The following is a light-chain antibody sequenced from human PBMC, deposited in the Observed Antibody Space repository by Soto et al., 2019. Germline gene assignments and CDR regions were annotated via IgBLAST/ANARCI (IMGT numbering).Light chain of an antibody. CDR3: QQYNNCPPYT. Sequence: EIVMTQSPATLSVSPGERATLSCRASQSVSSNLAWYQQRPGLAPRLLIYGASNRATGIPARFSGSGSGTEFTLTISSLQSEDFAVYYCQQYNNCPPYTFGQGTKLEIK. V-gene: IGKV3-15*01. CDR2: GAS. J-gene: IGKJ2*01. CDR1: QSVSSN.